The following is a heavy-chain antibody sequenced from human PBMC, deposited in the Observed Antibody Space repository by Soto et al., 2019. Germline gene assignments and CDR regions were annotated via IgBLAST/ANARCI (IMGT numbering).Heavy chain of an antibody. CDR2: ISSSSSYI. J-gene: IGHJ4*02. Sequence: EVQLVESGGGLVKPGGSLRLSCAASGFTFSSYSMKWVRQAPGKGLEWVSSISSSSSYIYYADSVKGRFTISRDNAKNSLYLQMNSLRAEDTAVYYCARGGGTTVVTDSGYWGQGTLVTVSS. D-gene: IGHD4-17*01. CDR3: ARGGGTTVVTDSGY. V-gene: IGHV3-21*01. CDR1: GFTFSSYS.